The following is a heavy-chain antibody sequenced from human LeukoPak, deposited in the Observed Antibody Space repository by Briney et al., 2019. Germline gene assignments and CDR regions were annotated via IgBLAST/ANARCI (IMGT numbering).Heavy chain of an antibody. CDR2: ISYDGSNK. D-gene: IGHD3-10*01. CDR3: AKSRMVRGPFDY. CDR1: GFTFSSYG. Sequence: GGSLRLSCAASGFTFSSYGMHWVRQAPGKGLEWVAVISYDGSNKYYADSVKGRFTISRDNSKNTLYLQMNSLRAVDTAVYYCAKSRMVRGPFDYWGQGTLVTVSS. V-gene: IGHV3-30*18. J-gene: IGHJ4*02.